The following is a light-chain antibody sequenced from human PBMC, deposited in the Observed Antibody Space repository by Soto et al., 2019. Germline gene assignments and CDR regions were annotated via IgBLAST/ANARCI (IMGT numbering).Light chain of an antibody. J-gene: IGLJ1*01. Sequence: QSVLTQPPSASGSPGQSVTISCTGTSSDVGYYNYVSWYQQYPGKAPKLLIYEVSKRPSGVPDRFSGSKSGNTASLTVSGLQAADEADYYCTSYAGTDVNYVFGNGTKVTVL. CDR3: TSYAGTDVNYV. V-gene: IGLV2-8*01. CDR1: SSDVGYYNY. CDR2: EVS.